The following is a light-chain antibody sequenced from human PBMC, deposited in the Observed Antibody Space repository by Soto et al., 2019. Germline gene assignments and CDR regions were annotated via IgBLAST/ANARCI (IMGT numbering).Light chain of an antibody. CDR3: QQYGSSLSIT. CDR1: QSVSSSY. J-gene: IGKJ5*01. Sequence: EIVLTQSPGTLSLSPGERATLSCRASQSVSSSYLAWYQQKPGQAPRLLIYGASSRATGIPDRFSGSGSGKDFTLTISRLEPEDFAVYYLQQYGSSLSITFGQGTRLEIK. V-gene: IGKV3-20*01. CDR2: GAS.